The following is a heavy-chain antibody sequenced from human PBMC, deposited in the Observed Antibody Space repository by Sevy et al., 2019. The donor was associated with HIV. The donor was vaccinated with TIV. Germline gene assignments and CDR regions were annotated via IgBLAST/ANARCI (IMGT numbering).Heavy chain of an antibody. Sequence: GGSLRLSCAASGLTLSSCGMHWARQAPGKGLEWVAVISYDGSNKYYAESVKGRFTISRDISKNTLYLQMNSLRAEDTAVYYCAKDFTGFYGMDVWGQGTTVTVSS. D-gene: IGHD3-9*01. CDR1: GLTLSSCG. V-gene: IGHV3-30*18. CDR2: ISYDGSNK. J-gene: IGHJ6*02. CDR3: AKDFTGFYGMDV.